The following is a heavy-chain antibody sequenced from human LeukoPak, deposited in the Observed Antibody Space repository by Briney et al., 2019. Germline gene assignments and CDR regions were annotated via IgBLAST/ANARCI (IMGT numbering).Heavy chain of an antibody. CDR3: ARLTMVRGAYYFDY. V-gene: IGHV4-39*01. D-gene: IGHD3-10*01. CDR1: GGSISSSSYY. J-gene: IGHJ4*02. CDR2: IYYSGST. Sequence: SETLSLTCTVSGGSISSSSYYWGWIRQPPGKGLEWIESIYYSGSTYYNPSLKSRVTISVDTSKNQFSLKLSSVTAADTAVYYCARLTMVRGAYYFDYWGQGTLVTVSS.